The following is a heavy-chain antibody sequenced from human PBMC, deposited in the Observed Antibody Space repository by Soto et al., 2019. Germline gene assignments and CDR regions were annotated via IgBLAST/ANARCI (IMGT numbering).Heavy chain of an antibody. V-gene: IGHV1-69*01. CDR3: ARDRDDYGSGNYYNRIDF. Sequence: QVQLLQSGAEVKKPGSSVKVSCKASGGIFSTYAISWLRQAPGHGLEWMGGIIPLFGTPNYAQRFQGRATITADESTSTAYMELSRLRSEDTAGYYCARDRDDYGSGNYYNRIDFWGQGTLVTVSS. J-gene: IGHJ4*02. D-gene: IGHD3-10*01. CDR2: IIPLFGTP. CDR1: GGIFSTYA.